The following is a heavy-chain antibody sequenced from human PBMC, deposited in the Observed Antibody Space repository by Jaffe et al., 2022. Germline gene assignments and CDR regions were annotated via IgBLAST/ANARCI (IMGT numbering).Heavy chain of an antibody. CDR1: GFTFDDYA. CDR2: ISWDGGST. J-gene: IGHJ3*02. V-gene: IGHV3-43D*04. Sequence: EVQLVESGGVVVQPGGSLRLSCAASGFTFDDYAMHWVRQAPGKGLEWVSLISWDGGSTYYADSVKGRFTISRDNSKNSLYLQMNSLRAEDTALYYCAKEGGVDYDSTAYSGAFDIWGQGTMVTVSS. CDR3: AKEGGVDYDSTAYSGAFDI. D-gene: IGHD3-22*01.